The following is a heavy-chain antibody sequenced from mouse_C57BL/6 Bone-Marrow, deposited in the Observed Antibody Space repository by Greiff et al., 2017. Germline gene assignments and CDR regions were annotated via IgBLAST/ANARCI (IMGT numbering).Heavy chain of an antibody. Sequence: VQLQQPGAELVKPGASVKLSCKASGYTFTSYWMHWVKQRPGQGLEWIGMIHPDSGSTNYNEKFKSKATLTVDKSSSPAYMQLSSLTSEDSAVYYCARPPTGSGAMDYWGQGTTVTVSS. CDR3: ARPPTGSGAMDY. J-gene: IGHJ4*01. CDR1: GYTFTSYW. CDR2: IHPDSGST. D-gene: IGHD4-1*02. V-gene: IGHV1-64*01.